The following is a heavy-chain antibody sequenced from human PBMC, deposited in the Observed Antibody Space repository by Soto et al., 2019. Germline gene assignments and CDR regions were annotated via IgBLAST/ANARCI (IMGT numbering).Heavy chain of an antibody. CDR3: GRQDAGGSGSPPYYFDC. CDR1: GGSISSSSYY. D-gene: IGHD3-10*01. J-gene: IGHJ4*02. CDR2: IYYSGST. Sequence: QLQLQESGPGLVKPSETLSLTCTVSGGSISSSSYYWGWIRQPPGKGLEWIGSIYYSGSTYYNPSLKSRVTMSEDTSKHQFSRTLRFVHAADTAVYYCGRQDAGGSGSPPYYFDCWGQGPLVTASS. V-gene: IGHV4-39*01.